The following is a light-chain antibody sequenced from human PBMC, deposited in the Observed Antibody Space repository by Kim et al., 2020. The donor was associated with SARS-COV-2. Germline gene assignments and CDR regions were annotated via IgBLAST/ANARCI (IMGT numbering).Light chain of an antibody. CDR2: GTS. CDR1: QCLSIY. Sequence: SVCGGDKVTTTCRASQCLSIYFDWSQQKPGKPPNLLIYGTSSLQSGVPRRFSGGGSGTDFTLTINSLQPEDFAIYFCQQSYSYPYTFGQGTKLEI. V-gene: IGKV1-39*01. J-gene: IGKJ2*01. CDR3: QQSYSYPYT.